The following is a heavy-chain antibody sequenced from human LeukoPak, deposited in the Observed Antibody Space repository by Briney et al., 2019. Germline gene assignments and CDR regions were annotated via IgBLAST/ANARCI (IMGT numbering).Heavy chain of an antibody. J-gene: IGHJ6*03. CDR3: AKDLAARNNYYYYMDV. CDR2: IRYDGTNE. Sequence: GGSLRLSCAASGFTFSSYGMHWVRQAPGKGLEWVAFIRYDGTNEYYADSVKGRFTISRDTSKNTLYLQMNSLRPEDTAVYYCAKDLAARNNYYYYMDVWGKGTTVTISS. D-gene: IGHD2/OR15-2a*01. V-gene: IGHV3-30*02. CDR1: GFTFSSYG.